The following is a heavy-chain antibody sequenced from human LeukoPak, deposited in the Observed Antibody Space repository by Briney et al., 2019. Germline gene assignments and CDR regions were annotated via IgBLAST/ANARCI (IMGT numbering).Heavy chain of an antibody. CDR1: GYTFTGYY. CDR3: AKDGFRMVRGGVTY. J-gene: IGHJ4*02. Sequence: ASVKVSCKASGYTFTGYYMHWVRQAPGQGLEWMGWMNPNSGDTGYAQNFQGRVTMTRNTSISTAYMELSSLRSEDTAVYYCAKDGFRMVRGGVTYWGQGTLVTVSS. CDR2: MNPNSGDT. D-gene: IGHD3-10*01. V-gene: IGHV1-8*02.